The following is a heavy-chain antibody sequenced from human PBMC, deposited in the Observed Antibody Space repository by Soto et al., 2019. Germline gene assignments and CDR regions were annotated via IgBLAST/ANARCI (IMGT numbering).Heavy chain of an antibody. V-gene: IGHV1-69*13. CDR2: IIPIFGTA. Sequence: GASVKVSCKASGGTFSSYAISWVRQAPGQGLEWMGGIIPIFGTANYAQKFQGRVTITADESTSTAYMELSSLRSEDTAVYYCARGGIVGVPEDDYYYGMEVWGQGTTVTVSS. CDR1: GGTFSSYA. CDR3: ARGGIVGVPEDDYYYGMEV. J-gene: IGHJ6*02. D-gene: IGHD1-26*01.